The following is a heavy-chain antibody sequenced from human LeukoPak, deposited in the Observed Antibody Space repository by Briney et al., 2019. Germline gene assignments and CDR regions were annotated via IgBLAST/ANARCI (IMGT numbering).Heavy chain of an antibody. V-gene: IGHV4-39*01. Sequence: SETLSLTCTVSGGSISSSSYYWGWIRQPPGKGLEWIGSIYYSGSTYYNPSLKSRVTISVDTSKNQFSLKLSSVTAADTAVYYCARLPIFGVVIIDYWGQGTLVTVSS. D-gene: IGHD3-3*01. CDR1: GGSISSSSYY. CDR3: ARLPIFGVVIIDY. J-gene: IGHJ4*02. CDR2: IYYSGST.